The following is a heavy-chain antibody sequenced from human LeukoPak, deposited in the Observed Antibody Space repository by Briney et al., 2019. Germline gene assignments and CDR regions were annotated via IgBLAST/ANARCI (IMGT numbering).Heavy chain of an antibody. CDR3: ARHTSGLDY. V-gene: IGHV4-39*01. J-gene: IGHJ4*02. CDR2: IYYSGST. D-gene: IGHD6-19*01. Sequence: SSETLSLTCTVSGGSISSSDYYWGWIRQPPGKGLEWIGTIYYSGSTYPNPSLKSRVTIFVDTSKNQFSLKLNSVTAADTAVYYCARHTSGLDYWGQGTLVTVSS. CDR1: GGSISSSDYY.